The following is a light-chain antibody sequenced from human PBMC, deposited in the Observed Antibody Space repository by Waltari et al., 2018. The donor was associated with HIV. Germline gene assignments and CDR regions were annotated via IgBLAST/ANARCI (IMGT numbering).Light chain of an antibody. V-gene: IGLV6-57*01. CDR2: EDT. CDR3: QSYGSTNQV. J-gene: IGLJ2*01. CDR1: SGSITSNY. Sequence: NFVLTQPHPVSSAPGKTVTISFTRNSGSITSNYVPWYQQRPCSFPNTVIYEDTQRPSGVPVRFSGSIDSSSNSAALIISGLTTEDEADYYCQSYGSTNQVVGGGTKLTVL.